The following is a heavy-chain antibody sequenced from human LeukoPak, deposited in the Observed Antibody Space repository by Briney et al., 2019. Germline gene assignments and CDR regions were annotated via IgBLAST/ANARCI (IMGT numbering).Heavy chain of an antibody. Sequence: PGGSLRLSCAASGFTFSSYAMSWVRQAPGKGLEWVSAISGSGGGTYYADSVKGRFTISRDNSKNTLYVQMNSLRAADTAVYYCAKAAGRGYNYGDCFDYWGQGTLVTVSS. CDR1: GFTFSSYA. D-gene: IGHD5-18*01. CDR3: AKAAGRGYNYGDCFDY. J-gene: IGHJ4*02. V-gene: IGHV3-23*01. CDR2: ISGSGGGT.